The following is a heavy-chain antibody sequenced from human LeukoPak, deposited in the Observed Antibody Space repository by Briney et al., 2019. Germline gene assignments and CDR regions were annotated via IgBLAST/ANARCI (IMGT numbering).Heavy chain of an antibody. V-gene: IGHV4-59*01. D-gene: IGHD1-14*01. CDR3: ASAIAEDFYYYYMDV. J-gene: IGHJ6*03. Sequence: SETLSLTCTVSGGSISSAYWTWIRQPPGKGLEWIGYIYYSGSTNYNPSLKSRVTISVDTSKNQFSLNLSSVTAADTAVYYCASAIAEDFYYYYMDVWGKGTTVTVSS. CDR1: GGSISSAY. CDR2: IYYSGST.